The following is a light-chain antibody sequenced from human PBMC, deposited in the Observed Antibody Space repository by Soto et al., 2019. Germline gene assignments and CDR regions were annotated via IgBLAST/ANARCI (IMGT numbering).Light chain of an antibody. Sequence: QSALTQPASVSGSPGQSITISCTGTSSDVRAYTYVSWYQQHPRRALKLMIYEVSNRPSGVSNRFSGSKSGNTSSLTLSGLQAEDEADYYCNSYTSSSTFDVFGTGSKGTVL. CDR1: SSDVRAYTY. V-gene: IGLV2-14*01. J-gene: IGLJ1*01. CDR3: NSYTSSSTFDV. CDR2: EVS.